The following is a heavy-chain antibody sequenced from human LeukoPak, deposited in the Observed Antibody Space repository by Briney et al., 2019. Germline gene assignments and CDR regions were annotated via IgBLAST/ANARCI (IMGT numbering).Heavy chain of an antibody. J-gene: IGHJ4*02. CDR1: GFTFSSYE. V-gene: IGHV3-48*03. Sequence: GGSLGLSCAASGFTFSSYEMNWVRQAPGKGLEWVSYISSSGSTIYYADSVKGRFTISRDNAKNSLYLQMNSLRAEDTAVYYCAREYHSGYADYWGQGTLVTVSS. D-gene: IGHD5-12*01. CDR2: ISSSGSTI. CDR3: AREYHSGYADY.